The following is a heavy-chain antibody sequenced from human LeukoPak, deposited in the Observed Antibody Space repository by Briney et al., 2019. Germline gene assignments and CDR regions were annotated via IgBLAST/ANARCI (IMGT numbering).Heavy chain of an antibody. Sequence: PGRSLRLSCAASGFPVISNYMSWVRQAPGKGLEWISVIYSGGTTYYADSVKGRFTIPRDNSNNTLYLQMHSLRAEDTAVYYCARGPVTKFEIWGQGTILTVSS. CDR3: ARGPVTKFEI. D-gene: IGHD4-17*01. J-gene: IGHJ3*02. CDR1: GFPVISNY. CDR2: IYSGGTT. V-gene: IGHV3-53*01.